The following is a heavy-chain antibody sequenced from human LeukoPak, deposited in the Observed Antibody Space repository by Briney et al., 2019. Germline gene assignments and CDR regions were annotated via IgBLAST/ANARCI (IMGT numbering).Heavy chain of an antibody. CDR3: TTDLLVRGAFDY. Sequence: GGSLRLSCAASGFTFSNAWMSWVRQAPGKGLEWVGRIKSETDGGTTDYAAPVRGRFTFSRDDSENTLYLQMNSLKTEDTAVYYCTTDLLVRGAFDYWGQGTLVTVSS. J-gene: IGHJ4*02. CDR2: IKSETDGGTT. V-gene: IGHV3-15*01. D-gene: IGHD3-10*01. CDR1: GFTFSNAW.